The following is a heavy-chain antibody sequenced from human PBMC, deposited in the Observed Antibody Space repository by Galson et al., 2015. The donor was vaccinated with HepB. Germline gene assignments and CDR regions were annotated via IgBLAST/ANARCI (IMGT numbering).Heavy chain of an antibody. CDR2: INAGNGNT. Sequence: SVKVSCKASGYTFTSYAMHWVRQAPGQRLEWMGWINAGNGNTKYSQKFQGRVTITRDTSASTAYMELSSLRSEDTAVYYCARDSHSSGWYFGWYFDLWGRGTLVTVSS. D-gene: IGHD6-19*01. J-gene: IGHJ2*01. CDR1: GYTFTSYA. V-gene: IGHV1-3*01. CDR3: ARDSHSSGWYFGWYFDL.